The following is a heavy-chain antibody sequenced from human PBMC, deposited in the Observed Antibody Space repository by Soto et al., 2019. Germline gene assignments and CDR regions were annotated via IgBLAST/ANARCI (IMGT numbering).Heavy chain of an antibody. D-gene: IGHD3-16*01. CDR2: IDPNSGGT. CDR1: GYTFTCYY. J-gene: IGHJ6*02. Sequence: ASVKASCKASGYTFTCYYMHWVRQAPGQGLEWMGWIDPNSGGTNYAQKFQGWVTMTRDTSISTAYMELSRLRSDDTAVYYCARVAWYGGRTYGMDVWGQGTTVTVSS. CDR3: ARVAWYGGRTYGMDV. V-gene: IGHV1-2*04.